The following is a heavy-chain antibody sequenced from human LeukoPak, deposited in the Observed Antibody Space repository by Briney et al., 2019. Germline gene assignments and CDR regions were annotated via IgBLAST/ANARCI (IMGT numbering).Heavy chain of an antibody. D-gene: IGHD4-17*01. CDR3: ARGDTTVTAGIAYFDY. V-gene: IGHV5-51*01. CDR2: IYPGDSDT. Sequence: GESLKISCKGSGYSFTSYWIGWVRQMPGKGLEWMGIIYPGDSDTRYSPSFQGQVTISADKSISTAYLQWSSLKASDTAMYYCARGDTTVTAGIAYFDYWGQGTLVTVS. CDR1: GYSFTSYW. J-gene: IGHJ4*02.